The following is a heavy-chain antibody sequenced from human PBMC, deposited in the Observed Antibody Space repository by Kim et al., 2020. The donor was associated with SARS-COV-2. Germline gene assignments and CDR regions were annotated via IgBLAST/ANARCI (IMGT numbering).Heavy chain of an antibody. CDR2: ISYDGSNK. D-gene: IGHD6-13*01. J-gene: IGHJ4*02. CDR3: RKSPRIAGIDY. Sequence: GGSLRLSCAASGFTFSSYGMHWVRQAPGKGLEWVAVISYDGSNKYYADSVKGRFTISRDNSKNTLYLQMNSLRAEDTAVYYCRKSPRIAGIDYWGQGTLVTVSS. V-gene: IGHV3-30*03. CDR1: GFTFSSYG.